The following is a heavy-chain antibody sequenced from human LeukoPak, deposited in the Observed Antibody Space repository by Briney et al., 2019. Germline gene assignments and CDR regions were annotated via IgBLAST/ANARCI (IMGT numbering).Heavy chain of an antibody. V-gene: IGHV3-23*01. CDR3: ARSGLSRFGF. Sequence: GGSLRLSCAVSGFTFSSYAMSWVRQAPGKGLEWVSAISGSGGGTFYADSVRGRFTISRDNSKNTVYLQMNSLRAEDTAVYYCARSGLSRFGFWGQGTLVTVSS. CDR1: GFTFSSYA. D-gene: IGHD2/OR15-2a*01. CDR2: ISGSGGGT. J-gene: IGHJ4*02.